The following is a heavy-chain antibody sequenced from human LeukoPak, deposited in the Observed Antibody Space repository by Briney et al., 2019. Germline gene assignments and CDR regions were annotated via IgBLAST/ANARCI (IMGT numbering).Heavy chain of an antibody. CDR1: GASIKTYS. Sequence: VQPSAPLSLTCTVSGASIKTYSWSWIRRPPGKGLEWIGHIYTRGSANYNPSLKSRVTMSVDTSKNQFSLRLSSVTAADTAIYYCAREWHHIFDYWGQGILVTVSS. V-gene: IGHV4-4*07. J-gene: IGHJ4*02. CDR2: IYTRGSA. CDR3: AREWHHIFDY. D-gene: IGHD2-21*01.